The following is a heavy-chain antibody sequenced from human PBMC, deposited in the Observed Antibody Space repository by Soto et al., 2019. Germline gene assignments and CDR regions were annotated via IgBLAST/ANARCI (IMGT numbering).Heavy chain of an antibody. J-gene: IGHJ4*02. CDR2: INHSGST. V-gene: IGHV4-34*01. CDR3: ARKRWLQFFDY. D-gene: IGHD5-12*01. Sequence: SETLSLTCAVYGGSFSCYYWSWIRQPPGKGLEWIGEINHSGSTNYNPSLKSRVTISVDTSKNQFSLKLRSVTAADTAVYYCARKRWLQFFDYWGQGTLVTVS. CDR1: GGSFSCYY.